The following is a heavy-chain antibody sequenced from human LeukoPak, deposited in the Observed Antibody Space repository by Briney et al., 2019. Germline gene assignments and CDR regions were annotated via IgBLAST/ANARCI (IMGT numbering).Heavy chain of an antibody. CDR2: IYSGGIT. D-gene: IGHD4-17*01. Sequence: GGSLRLSYTASGFTVSSNYMSWVRQAPGKGPEWVSVIYSGGITYYADSVKGRFTISRDNSKNTLYLQMNSLRAEDTAVYYCARDFVDGDADYWGQGTLVTVSS. J-gene: IGHJ4*02. V-gene: IGHV3-53*01. CDR1: GFTVSSNY. CDR3: ARDFVDGDADY.